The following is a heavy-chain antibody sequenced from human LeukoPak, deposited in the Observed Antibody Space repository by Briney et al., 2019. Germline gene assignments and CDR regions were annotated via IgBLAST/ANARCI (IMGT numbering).Heavy chain of an antibody. Sequence: SETLSLTCTVSGGSISSGGYYWSWIRQHPGKGLEWIGYIYYSGSTYYNPSLKSRVTISVDTSKNQFSLKLSSVTAADTAVYYCARDRSGYYYDDYYYGMDVWGQGTTVTVSS. CDR3: ARDRSGYYYDDYYYGMDV. D-gene: IGHD3-22*01. CDR1: GGSISSGGYY. V-gene: IGHV4-31*03. J-gene: IGHJ6*02. CDR2: IYYSGST.